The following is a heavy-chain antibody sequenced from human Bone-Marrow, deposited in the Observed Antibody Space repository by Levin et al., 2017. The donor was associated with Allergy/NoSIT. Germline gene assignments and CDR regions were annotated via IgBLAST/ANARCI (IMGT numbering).Heavy chain of an antibody. CDR2: VYHSGRT. CDR1: GDSISSDDYY. CDR3: AREEIFYPGLVDY. Sequence: SQTLSLTCTVSGDSISSDDYYWTWIRQHPGKGLEWIGYVYHSGRTYYNPSLKSRLTISVDTSKSQFSLKLSSVTAADTAIYYCAREEIFYPGLVDYWGQGALVTVSS. J-gene: IGHJ4*02. D-gene: IGHD2-15*01. V-gene: IGHV4-31*03.